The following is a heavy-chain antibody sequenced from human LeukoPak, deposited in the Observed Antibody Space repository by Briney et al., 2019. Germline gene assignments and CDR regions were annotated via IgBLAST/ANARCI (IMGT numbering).Heavy chain of an antibody. J-gene: IGHJ3*02. CDR3: AKGNYGDYEAAFDI. CDR2: ISSSGSTI. V-gene: IGHV3-11*01. CDR1: GFTFGDYA. D-gene: IGHD4-17*01. Sequence: GGSLRLSCTASGFTFGDYAMSWVRQAPGKGLEWVSYISSSGSTIYYADSVKGRFTISRDNAKNSLYLQMNSLRAEDTAVYYCAKGNYGDYEAAFDIWGQGTMVTVSS.